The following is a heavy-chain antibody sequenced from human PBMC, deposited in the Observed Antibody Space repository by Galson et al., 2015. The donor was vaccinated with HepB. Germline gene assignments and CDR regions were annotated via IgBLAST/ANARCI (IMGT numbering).Heavy chain of an antibody. J-gene: IGHJ4*02. V-gene: IGHV4-34*01. CDR1: GGSFSGYY. Sequence: ETLSLTCAVYGGSFSGYYWSWIRQPPGKGLEWIGEINHSGSTNYNPSLKCRVTISVDTSKNQFSLKLSSVTAADTAVYYCASGYSSGWYGVYWGQGTLVTVSS. CDR3: ASGYSSGWYGVY. D-gene: IGHD6-19*01. CDR2: INHSGST.